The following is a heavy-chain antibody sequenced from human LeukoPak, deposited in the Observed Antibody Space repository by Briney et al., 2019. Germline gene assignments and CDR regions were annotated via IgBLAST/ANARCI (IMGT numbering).Heavy chain of an antibody. CDR3: VTDRSGSYDY. CDR1: GASISSFY. D-gene: IGHD1-26*01. CDR2: IYTSGGT. Sequence: ATETPSLTCTVSGASISSFYWSWIRQPAGKGLEWIGRIYTSGGTNYNPSLKSRVTMSIDTSKNQFSLKLYSVTAADTAVYYCVTDRSGSYDYWGQGILVTVSS. V-gene: IGHV4-4*07. J-gene: IGHJ4*02.